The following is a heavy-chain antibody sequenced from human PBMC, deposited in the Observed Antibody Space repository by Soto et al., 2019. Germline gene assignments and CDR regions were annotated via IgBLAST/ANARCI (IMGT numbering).Heavy chain of an antibody. CDR2: IYYSGST. CDR1: GGSISSYY. CDR3: ARDFGDMTSFDY. D-gene: IGHD3-16*01. J-gene: IGHJ4*02. Sequence: QVQLQESGPGLVKPSETLSLTCTVSGGSISSYYWSWIRQPPGKGLEWIGYIYYSGSTNYNPSLKSRVTISVDTSKNQFSLKLSSVTAADTAVYYCARDFGDMTSFDYWGQGTLVTVSS. V-gene: IGHV4-59*01.